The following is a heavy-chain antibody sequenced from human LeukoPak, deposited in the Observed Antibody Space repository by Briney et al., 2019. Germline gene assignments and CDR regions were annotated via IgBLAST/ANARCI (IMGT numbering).Heavy chain of an antibody. CDR1: GYTFTSYG. J-gene: IGHJ5*02. CDR2: ISAYNGNT. CDR3: ARDPDHSSGFNWFDP. D-gene: IGHD6-19*01. Sequence: GASVKVSCKASGYTFTSYGISWVRQAPGQGLEWMGWISAYNGNTNYARKLQGRVTMTTDTSTSTAYMELRSLRSDDTAVYYCARDPDHSSGFNWFDPWGQGTLVTVSS. V-gene: IGHV1-18*01.